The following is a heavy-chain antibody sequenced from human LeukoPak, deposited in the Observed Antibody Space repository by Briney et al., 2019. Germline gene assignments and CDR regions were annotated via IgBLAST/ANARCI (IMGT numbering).Heavy chain of an antibody. J-gene: IGHJ4*02. V-gene: IGHV1-8*01. D-gene: IGHD1-26*01. CDR3: ARVLYSGSYSDY. CDR2: MNPNSGNT. Sequence: ASVKVSCKASGYTFTSYDINWVRQATGQGLEWMGWMNPNSGNTGYAQKFQGRVSMTRNTSISTAYMELSSLRSEDTAVYYCARVLYSGSYSDYWGQGTLVTVSS. CDR1: GYTFTSYD.